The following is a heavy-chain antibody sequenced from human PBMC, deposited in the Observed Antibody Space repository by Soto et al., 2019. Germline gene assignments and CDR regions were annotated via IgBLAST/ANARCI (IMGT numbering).Heavy chain of an antibody. D-gene: IGHD6-13*01. CDR3: ARLVRYSSSWYRLEGNWFDP. Sequence: QVQLVQSGAEVKKPGASVKVSCKTSGYTFTTYGISWVRQAPGQGLEWMGWISAYNGNTNYAQKVQDRVTMTTDTSTSTAYMELRNLTSDDTAVYYCARLVRYSSSWYRLEGNWFDPWGQGTLVTVSS. V-gene: IGHV1-18*01. CDR1: GYTFTTYG. CDR2: ISAYNGNT. J-gene: IGHJ5*02.